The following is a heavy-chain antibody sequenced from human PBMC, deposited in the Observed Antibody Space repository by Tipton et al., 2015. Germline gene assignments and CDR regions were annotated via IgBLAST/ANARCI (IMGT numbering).Heavy chain of an antibody. CDR2: IDFRGST. CDR1: GGSIDSYY. D-gene: IGHD3-22*01. V-gene: IGHV4-59*01. J-gene: IGHJ4*02. CDR3: ARDAWAGDTRGFYYIY. Sequence: TLSLTCSVSGGSIDSYYWSWIRQPPGMRLEWIGYIDFRGSTEYNPSLKSRVSISVDTSKNQFSLRLNSVTAADTAVYYCARDAWAGDTRGFYYIYWGRETLVSVSS.